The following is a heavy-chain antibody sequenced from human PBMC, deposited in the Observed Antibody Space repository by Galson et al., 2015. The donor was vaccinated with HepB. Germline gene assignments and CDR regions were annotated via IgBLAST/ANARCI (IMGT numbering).Heavy chain of an antibody. J-gene: IGHJ6*02. CDR3: ARDETEGAYYYYGMDV. CDR2: ISPNNGNT. CDR1: GYTFSSYG. V-gene: IGHV1-18*01. Sequence: SVKVSCKASGYTFSSYGISWVRQAPGQGLEWMGWISPNNGNTNYAQKLQGRVTMTTDTSTSTAYMELRSLRSDDTAVYYCARDETEGAYYYYGMDVWGQGTTVTVSS.